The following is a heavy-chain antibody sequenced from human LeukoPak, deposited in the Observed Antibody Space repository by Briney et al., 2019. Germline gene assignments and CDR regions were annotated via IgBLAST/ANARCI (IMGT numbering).Heavy chain of an antibody. CDR1: GCTFTIYA. Sequence: SVTLSFTASGCTFTIYANSWVWQRHGQGMGWMGVIFPIFGRANYSQKFQGRVTITAVKSTSTAYMELSSLRSEDTAVYYCARDREGYCSSTSCYPSNWFDPWGQGPLVTVPS. D-gene: IGHD2-2*01. V-gene: IGHV1-69*06. J-gene: IGHJ5*02. CDR2: IFPIFGRA. CDR3: ARDREGYCSSTSCYPSNWFDP.